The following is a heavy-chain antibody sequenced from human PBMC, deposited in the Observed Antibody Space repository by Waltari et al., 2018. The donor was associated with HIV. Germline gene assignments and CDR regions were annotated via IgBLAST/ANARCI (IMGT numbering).Heavy chain of an antibody. V-gene: IGHV1-2*02. Sequence: QVQLVQSGAEVKKPGASVKVSCQASGYTFTGYYMHWVRQAPGQGLEWIGRINHNGGVPSYAQTFQGRVTTTRDTSITTAYMEVSRLRSDDTAVYYWARVPYYYDTSAYPDYWGQGTLVTVSS. D-gene: IGHD3-22*01. CDR2: INHNGGVP. CDR1: GYTFTGYY. J-gene: IGHJ4*02. CDR3: ARVPYYYDTSAYPDY.